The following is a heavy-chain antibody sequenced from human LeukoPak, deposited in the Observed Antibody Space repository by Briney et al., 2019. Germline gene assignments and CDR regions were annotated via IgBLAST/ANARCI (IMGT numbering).Heavy chain of an antibody. CDR2: INTNTGNP. CDR1: GNTFTNYA. D-gene: IGHD3-22*01. J-gene: IGHJ4*02. CDR3: AREKYYYDASGYNYFDS. V-gene: IGHV7-4-1*02. Sequence: WASVKVSCKASGNTFTNYAMNWVRQAPGQGLEWMGWINTNTGNPTYAQGFTGRFVFSLDTSVTTAYLQISSLKAEDTAVYYCAREKYYYDASGYNYFDSWGQGTLITVSS.